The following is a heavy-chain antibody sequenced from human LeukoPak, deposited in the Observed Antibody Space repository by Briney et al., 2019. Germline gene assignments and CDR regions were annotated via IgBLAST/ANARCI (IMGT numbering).Heavy chain of an antibody. D-gene: IGHD3-22*01. CDR3: YDGSGDCYAALG. CDR2: ISGSGGST. V-gene: IGHV3-23*01. Sequence: GGSLRLSCAASGFTFSSYAMSWVRQAPGKGLEWVSAISGSGGSTYYADSVKGRFTISRDNSKNTLYLQMNSLRAEDTAVYYCYDGSGDCYAALGWGEGTLVTVSS. J-gene: IGHJ4*02. CDR1: GFTFSSYA.